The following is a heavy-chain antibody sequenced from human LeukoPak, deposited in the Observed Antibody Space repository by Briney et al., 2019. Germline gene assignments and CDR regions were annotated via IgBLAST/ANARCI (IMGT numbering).Heavy chain of an antibody. CDR2: ISGSGGST. CDR3: AKGMEQQLVLPLWFDP. D-gene: IGHD6-13*01. CDR1: GFTFSSYA. Sequence: GGSLRLSCAASGFTFSSYAMSWFRQAPGKGLEWVSAISGSGGSTYYADSVKGRFTISRDNSKNTLYLQMNGLRAEDTAVYYCAKGMEQQLVLPLWFDPWGQGTLVTVSS. J-gene: IGHJ5*02. V-gene: IGHV3-23*01.